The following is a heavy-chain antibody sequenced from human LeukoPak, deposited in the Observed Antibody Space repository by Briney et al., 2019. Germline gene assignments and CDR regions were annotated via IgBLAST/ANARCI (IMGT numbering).Heavy chain of an antibody. CDR3: ARGPRYCSSTSCAPLFDY. J-gene: IGHJ4*02. CDR2: IYYSGS. V-gene: IGHV4-59*12. Sequence: PSETLSLTCTVSGGSISNYYWSWIRQPPGRGLEWIGYIYYSGSNPSLKSRVTISVDTSKNQFSLKLSSVTAADTAVYYCARGPRYCSSTSCAPLFDYWGQGTLVTVSS. D-gene: IGHD2-2*01. CDR1: GGSISNYY.